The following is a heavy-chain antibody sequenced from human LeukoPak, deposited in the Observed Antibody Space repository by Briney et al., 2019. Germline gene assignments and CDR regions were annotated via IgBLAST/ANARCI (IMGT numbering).Heavy chain of an antibody. CDR2: IYYSGST. Sequence: SETLSLTCTVSGGSISSGDYYWSWIRQPPGKGLEWIGYIYYSGSTYYNPSLKSRVTISVDTSKNQFSLKLSSVTAADTAVYYCARMAIYSSGWYRGYFDYWGQGTLVTVSS. J-gene: IGHJ4*02. CDR3: ARMAIYSSGWYRGYFDY. CDR1: GGSISSGDYY. D-gene: IGHD6-19*01. V-gene: IGHV4-30-4*01.